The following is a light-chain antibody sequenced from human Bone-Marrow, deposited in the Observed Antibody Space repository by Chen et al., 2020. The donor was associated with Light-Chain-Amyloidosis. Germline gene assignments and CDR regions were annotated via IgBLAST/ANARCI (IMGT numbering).Light chain of an antibody. CDR2: EVT. V-gene: IGLV2-14*01. Sequence: ALTQPASVSGSPGQSITFSCTGTSSDVGGDNHVSWYQQHPDKAPKLMIYEVTNRPSWVPDRFSGSKSDNTASLTISGLQTEDEADYFCSSYTITNTLVFGSGTRVTVL. CDR1: SSDVGGDNH. CDR3: SSYTITNTLV. J-gene: IGLJ1*01.